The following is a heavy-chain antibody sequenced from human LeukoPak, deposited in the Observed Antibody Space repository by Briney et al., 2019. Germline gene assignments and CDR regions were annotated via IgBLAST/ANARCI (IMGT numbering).Heavy chain of an antibody. V-gene: IGHV3-21*01. CDR2: ISSSSSYI. Sequence: PGGSLRLSCAASGFTFSSYSMNWVRQAPGKGLEWVSSISSSSSYIYYADSVKGRFTISRDTAKNSLYLQMNSLRAEDTAVYYCAREGPYGGNSADIGYWGQGTLVTVSS. J-gene: IGHJ4*02. D-gene: IGHD4-23*01. CDR3: AREGPYGGNSADIGY. CDR1: GFTFSSYS.